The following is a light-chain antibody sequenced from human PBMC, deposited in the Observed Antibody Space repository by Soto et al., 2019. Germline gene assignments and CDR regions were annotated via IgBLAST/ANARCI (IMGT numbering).Light chain of an antibody. CDR2: KAS. Sequence: DIQMTQSPSTLSASVGHRVTITCRASQSISSGLAWYQQKPGKAPKLLIYKASSLESGVLSRFSGSGSWTEFPLTISSLQPDDFATYYCQQYNSYTYTFGQGTKLEI. CDR3: QQYNSYTYT. CDR1: QSISSG. J-gene: IGKJ2*01. V-gene: IGKV1-5*03.